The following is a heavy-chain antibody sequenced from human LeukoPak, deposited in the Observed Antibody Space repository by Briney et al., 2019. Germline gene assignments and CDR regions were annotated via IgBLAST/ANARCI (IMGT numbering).Heavy chain of an antibody. D-gene: IGHD3-22*01. CDR1: GFTFSSYA. J-gene: IGHJ4*02. CDR2: ISSNGGTI. V-gene: IGHV3-64D*09. CDR3: VKGSEAYCDSKSDY. Sequence: AGGSLRLSCAASGFTFSSYAMSWVRQAPGKGLEYVSAISSNGGTIYYADSVKGRFTISRDNSKSTLYLQLSSLRAEDTAVYYCVKGSEAYCDSKSDYWGQGTLVTVSS.